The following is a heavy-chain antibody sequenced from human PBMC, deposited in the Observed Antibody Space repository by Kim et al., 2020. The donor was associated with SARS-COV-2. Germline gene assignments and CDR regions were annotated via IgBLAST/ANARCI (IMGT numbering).Heavy chain of an antibody. CDR1: GFTFDDYA. CDR3: AKGQNIDYETAGDAFDI. J-gene: IGHJ3*02. Sequence: GGSLRLSCAASGFTFDDYAMHWVRQAPGKGLEWVSGISWNSGSIGYADSVKGRFTISRDNAKNSLYLQMNSLRAEDTALYYCAKGQNIDYETAGDAFDIWGQGTMVTVSS. CDR2: ISWNSGSI. V-gene: IGHV3-9*01. D-gene: IGHD4-17*01.